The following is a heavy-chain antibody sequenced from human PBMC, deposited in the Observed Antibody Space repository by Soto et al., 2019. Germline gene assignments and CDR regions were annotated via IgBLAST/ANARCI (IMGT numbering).Heavy chain of an antibody. CDR1: GYTFTSYY. CDR2: INPSGGST. CDR3: ARLGPEQLARFTPYYYYGMDV. D-gene: IGHD6-6*01. V-gene: IGHV1-46*01. Sequence: ASVKVSCKASGYTFTSYYMHWVRQAPGQGLEWMGIINPSGGSTSYAQKFQGRVTMTRDTSTSTVYMELSSLRSEDTAVYYCARLGPEQLARFTPYYYYGMDVWGQGTTVTVSS. J-gene: IGHJ6*02.